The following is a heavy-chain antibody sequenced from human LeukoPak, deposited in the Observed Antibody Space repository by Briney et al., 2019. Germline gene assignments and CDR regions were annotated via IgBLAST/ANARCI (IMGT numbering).Heavy chain of an antibody. J-gene: IGHJ4*02. CDR1: GGTFSSYA. CDR3: ATYYYDSSGYYYPRDY. V-gene: IGHV1-69*13. Sequence: SVKVSCKASGGTFSSYAISWVRQAPGQGLEWMEGIIPIFGTANYAQKFQGRVTITADESTSTAYMELSSLRSEDTAVYYCATYYYDSSGYYYPRDYWGQGTLVTVSS. D-gene: IGHD3-22*01. CDR2: IIPIFGTA.